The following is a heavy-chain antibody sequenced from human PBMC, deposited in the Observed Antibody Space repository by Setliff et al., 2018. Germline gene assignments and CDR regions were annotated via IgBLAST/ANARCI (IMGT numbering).Heavy chain of an antibody. CDR3: AREGVDTRSSTDYRYYMDV. CDR2: TIPMFGTT. J-gene: IGHJ6*03. Sequence: SVKVSCKASGGTFTKYGISWVRQAPGQGLEWMGGTIPMFGTTNYARKFQGRVTIISDESTSTAYMQLSSLASDDTAVYYCAREGVDTRSSTDYRYYMDVWGQGTTVTVSS. CDR1: GGTFTKYG. D-gene: IGHD5-18*01. V-gene: IGHV1-69*13.